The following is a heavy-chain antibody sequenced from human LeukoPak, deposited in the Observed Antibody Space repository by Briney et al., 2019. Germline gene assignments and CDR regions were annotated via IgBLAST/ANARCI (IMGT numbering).Heavy chain of an antibody. CDR1: GFTFSSYW. CDR3: ARLDYYFDY. CDR2: IKQDGSEK. Sequence: QPGGSLRLSCAASGFTFSSYWMSWVRQVPGRGLEWVANIKQDGSEKNYVDSVKGRFTISRDNAKNSLYLQMNSLRADDTAVYYCARLDYYFDYWGQGTLVTVSS. J-gene: IGHJ4*02. D-gene: IGHD3/OR15-3a*01. V-gene: IGHV3-7*01.